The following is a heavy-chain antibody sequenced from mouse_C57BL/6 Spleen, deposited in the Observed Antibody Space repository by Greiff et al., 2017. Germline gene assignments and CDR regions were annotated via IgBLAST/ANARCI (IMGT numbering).Heavy chain of an antibody. CDR1: GFTFSDFY. CDR2: SRNKANDYTT. CDR3: ARDAVAAPGDWYFDV. V-gene: IGHV7-1*01. J-gene: IGHJ1*03. Sequence: EVKVVESGGGLVQSGRSLRLSCATSGFTFSDFYMEWVRQAPGKGLEWIAASRNKANDYTTEYSASVKGRFIVSRDTSQSILYLQMNALRAEDTAIYYCARDAVAAPGDWYFDVWGTGTTVTVSS.